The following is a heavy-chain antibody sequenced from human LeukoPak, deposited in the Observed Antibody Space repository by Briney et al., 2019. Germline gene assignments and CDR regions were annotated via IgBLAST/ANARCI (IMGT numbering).Heavy chain of an antibody. J-gene: IGHJ4*02. CDR3: ARVVSSGLVTDY. CDR2: ISAYNGNT. Sequence: ASVKVSCKASGYTFTSCGISWVRQAPGQGLEWMGWISAYNGNTNYAQKLQGRVTMTTDTSTSTAYMELRSLRSDDTAVYYSARVVSSGLVTDYWGQGTLVTVSS. CDR1: GYTFTSCG. D-gene: IGHD6-19*01. V-gene: IGHV1-18*01.